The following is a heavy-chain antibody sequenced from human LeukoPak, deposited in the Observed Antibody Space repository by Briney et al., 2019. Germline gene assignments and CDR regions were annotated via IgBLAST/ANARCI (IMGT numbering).Heavy chain of an antibody. V-gene: IGHV4-61*01. Sequence: PSETLSLTCTVSGGSISSSSYYWSWIRQPPGKGLEWIGYIYYSGSTNYNPSLKSRVTISVDTSKNQFSLKLSSVTAADTAVYYCASSYGSGSHEYFDYWGQGTLVTVSS. D-gene: IGHD3-10*01. CDR3: ASSYGSGSHEYFDY. J-gene: IGHJ4*02. CDR1: GGSISSSSYY. CDR2: IYYSGST.